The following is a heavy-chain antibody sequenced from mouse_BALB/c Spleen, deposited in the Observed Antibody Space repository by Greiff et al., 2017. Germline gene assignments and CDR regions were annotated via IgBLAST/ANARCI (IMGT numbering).Heavy chain of an antibody. V-gene: IGHV1S29*02. CDR3: SLTGTGFGY. J-gene: IGHJ3*01. D-gene: IGHD4-1*01. CDR1: GYTFTDYN. CDR2: IYPYNGGT. Sequence: EVKLMESGPELVKPGASVKISCKASGYTFTDYNMHWVKQSHGKSLEWIGYIYPYNGGTGYNQKFKSKATLTVDNSSSTAYMELRSLTSEDSAVYYCSLTGTGFGYWGQGTLVTVSA.